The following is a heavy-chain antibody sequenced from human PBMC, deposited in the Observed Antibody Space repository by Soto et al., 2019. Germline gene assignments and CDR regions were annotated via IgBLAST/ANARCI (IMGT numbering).Heavy chain of an antibody. D-gene: IGHD6-19*01. J-gene: IGHJ4*02. V-gene: IGHV3-30-3*01. CDR1: GFTFSNYA. CDR2: ITYDGSNK. CDR3: ARDLVGYTSGWAAPSWFDY. Sequence: GGSLRLSCAASGFTFSNYAVHWVRRAPGKGLEWVAVITYDGSNKYYADSVKGRFTISRDNSKNTLYLQMNSLRPEDTAVYYCARDLVGYTSGWAAPSWFDYWGQGTLVTVSS.